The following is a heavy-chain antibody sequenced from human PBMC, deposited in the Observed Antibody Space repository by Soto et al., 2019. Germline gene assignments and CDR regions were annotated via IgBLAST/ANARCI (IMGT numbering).Heavy chain of an antibody. CDR2: IYYSGST. J-gene: IGHJ5*02. V-gene: IGHV4-30-4*01. Sequence: SETLALTCTVPGGSISSCYYYWSWIRQPPGKGLEWIGYIYYSGSTYYNPSLKSRVTISVDTSKNQFSLKLSSVTAADTAVYYCASAMVVTQNRLVPWGQRTLVTVSS. CDR1: GGSISSCYYY. CDR3: ASAMVVTQNRLVP. D-gene: IGHD2-21*02.